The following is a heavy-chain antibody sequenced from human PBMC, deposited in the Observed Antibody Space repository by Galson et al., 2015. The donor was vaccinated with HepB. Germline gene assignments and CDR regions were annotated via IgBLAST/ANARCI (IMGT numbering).Heavy chain of an antibody. CDR2: ISSSSSYT. Sequence: SLRLSCAASGFTFSDYYMSWIRQAPGKGLEWVSYISSSSSYTNYADSVKGRFTTSRDNAKNSLYQQMNSLRAEDTAVYYCARDTQEYSSSWYLGYWGQGTLVTVSS. V-gene: IGHV3-11*06. CDR1: GFTFSDYY. J-gene: IGHJ4*02. D-gene: IGHD6-13*01. CDR3: ARDTQEYSSSWYLGY.